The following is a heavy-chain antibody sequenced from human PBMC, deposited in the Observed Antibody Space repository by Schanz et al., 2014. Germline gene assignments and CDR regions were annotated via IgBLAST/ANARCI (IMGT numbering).Heavy chain of an antibody. J-gene: IGHJ6*02. CDR1: GFTFSSYA. CDR2: ISYDGRNK. D-gene: IGHD2-15*01. CDR3: AKGMGYCSGGTCYDYYDYGLDV. Sequence: QVQLVESGGGVVQPGRSLRLSCAASGFTFSSYAMHWVRQAPGKGLEWVAAISYDGRNKYYADSVKGRFTISRDNSENTLYLQMNSLSADDTAVYYCAKGMGYCSGGTCYDYYDYGLDVWGQGTTVTVSS. V-gene: IGHV3-30-3*01.